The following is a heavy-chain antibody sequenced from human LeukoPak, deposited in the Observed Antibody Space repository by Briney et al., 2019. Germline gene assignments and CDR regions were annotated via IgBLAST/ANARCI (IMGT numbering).Heavy chain of an antibody. CDR1: GYTFTTYY. V-gene: IGHV1-46*01. D-gene: IGHD2-2*01. CDR2: INPSGGST. J-gene: IGHJ4*02. Sequence: ASVKVSCKASGYTFTTYYVHWVRQAPGQGLEWMGIINPSGGSTNYALKFQGGVTMTRDMFTTTVYMELSSLRSEDTAVYYCARSIPAAGYYLDYWGQGTLVTVSS. CDR3: ARSIPAAGYYLDY.